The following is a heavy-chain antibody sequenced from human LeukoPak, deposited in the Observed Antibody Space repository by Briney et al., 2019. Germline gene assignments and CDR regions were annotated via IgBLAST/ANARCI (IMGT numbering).Heavy chain of an antibody. V-gene: IGHV3-7*01. CDR3: ARGPSGYHNT. Sequence: GGSLRLSCAASEFTFSSYWMRWVRQAPGKGLEWVANIKQDGREKNYLDSVKGRFSISRDNAKNSLYLQMNSLRAEDTAVYYCARGPSGYHNTGGQGTLVTVSS. CDR2: IKQDGREK. J-gene: IGHJ4*02. CDR1: EFTFSSYW. D-gene: IGHD5-12*01.